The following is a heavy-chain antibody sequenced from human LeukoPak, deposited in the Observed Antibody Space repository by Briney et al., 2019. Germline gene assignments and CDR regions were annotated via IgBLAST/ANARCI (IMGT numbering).Heavy chain of an antibody. D-gene: IGHD3-16*01. Sequence: SETLSLTCAAYGWAFSGYCWSWSRQPPGKGLEWIGEIKHSGSTNYNPSLKSRVTISVDTSKNQFSLKLSSVTAADTAVYYCARLYYDYVWGRPDPFDYWGQGTLVTVSS. V-gene: IGHV4-34*01. CDR1: GWAFSGYC. J-gene: IGHJ4*02. CDR2: IKHSGST. CDR3: ARLYYDYVWGRPDPFDY.